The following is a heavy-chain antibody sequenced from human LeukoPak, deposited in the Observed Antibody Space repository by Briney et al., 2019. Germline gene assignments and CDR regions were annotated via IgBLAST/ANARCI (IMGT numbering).Heavy chain of an antibody. V-gene: IGHV3-23*01. CDR1: GFTFSSYA. J-gene: IGHJ4*02. CDR2: ISGSGGST. CDR3: AKSRPLYYYDSSGYYESDY. D-gene: IGHD3-22*01. Sequence: GSLRLSCAASGFTFSSYAMSWVRQAPGKGLEWVSAISGSGGSTYYADSVKGRFTISRDNSKNTLYLQMNSLRAEDTAVYYCAKSRPLYYYDSSGYYESDYWGQGTLVTVSS.